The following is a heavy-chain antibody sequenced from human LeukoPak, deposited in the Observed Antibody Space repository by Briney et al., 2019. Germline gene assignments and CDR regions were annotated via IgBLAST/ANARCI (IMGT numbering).Heavy chain of an antibody. CDR3: ATYYYDSSGYLT. Sequence: GGSLRPSCAASGFTFSSYAMSWVRQAPGKGLEWVSAISGSGGSTYYADSVKGRFTISRDNSKNTLYLQMNSLRAEDTAVYYCATYYYDSSGYLTWGQGTLVTVSS. D-gene: IGHD3-22*01. CDR1: GFTFSSYA. J-gene: IGHJ5*02. V-gene: IGHV3-23*01. CDR2: ISGSGGST.